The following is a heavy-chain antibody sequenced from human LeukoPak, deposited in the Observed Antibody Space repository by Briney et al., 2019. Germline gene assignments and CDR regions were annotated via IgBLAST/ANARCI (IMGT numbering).Heavy chain of an antibody. CDR3: ATGSMENHFDS. CDR1: GFTFGTYA. V-gene: IGHV3-23*01. J-gene: IGHJ4*02. CDR2: ISGSGGDT. Sequence: GGSLRLSCAASGFTFGTYAMSWVRQAPGKGLEWVSAISGSGGDTYSADSVRGRFTISRDNSKSTLYLLMNSLRAEDTAVYYCATGSMENHFDSWGQGTLVTVSS. D-gene: IGHD1-14*01.